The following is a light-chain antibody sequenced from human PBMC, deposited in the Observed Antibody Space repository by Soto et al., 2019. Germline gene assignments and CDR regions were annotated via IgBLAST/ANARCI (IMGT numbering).Light chain of an antibody. V-gene: IGKV1-12*01. CDR3: QQANSFPLT. CDR2: VAS. CDR1: QTISNW. J-gene: IGKJ5*01. Sequence: DIPMTQSPSFVSASVGDRATITCRASQTISNWLAWYQQKTAKAPKLLIYVASALHSGVPSRFSGSGSGTEFTLTISSLQPEDFATYYCQQANSFPLTFGQGTRLEIK.